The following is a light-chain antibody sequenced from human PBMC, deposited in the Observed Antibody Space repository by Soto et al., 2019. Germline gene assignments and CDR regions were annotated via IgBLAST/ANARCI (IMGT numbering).Light chain of an antibody. CDR1: ESIRNNY. V-gene: IGKV3-20*01. J-gene: IGKJ1*01. Sequence: EIVLTQSPGTLSLSPGERATLSCRASESIRNNYLAWYQQIPGQPPMVLFHDASSRSTGTPDRFSGSRSGTDLTTTISRLEPEDFAGYYCQQSGSTPWTFGQGTKVEIK. CDR2: DAS. CDR3: QQSGSTPWT.